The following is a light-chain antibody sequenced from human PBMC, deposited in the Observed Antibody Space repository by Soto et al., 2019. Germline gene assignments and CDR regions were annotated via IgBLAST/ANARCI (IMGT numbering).Light chain of an antibody. J-gene: IGKJ1*01. Sequence: IVMTHSPVTLSVSPWERATLSCRASQSVNMNLAWYQHKPGQAPRVLIYRASIRATGIPARFNGSGSGTDFTLTISSLQSEDFAVYYCQQFGHSPWTFGQGTKVDIK. CDR2: RAS. CDR3: QQFGHSPWT. V-gene: IGKV3-15*01. CDR1: QSVNMN.